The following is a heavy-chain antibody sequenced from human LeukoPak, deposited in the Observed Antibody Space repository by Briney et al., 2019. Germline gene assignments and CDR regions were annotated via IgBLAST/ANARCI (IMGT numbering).Heavy chain of an antibody. CDR3: AKDSTYSPPYCGGDCYYNS. CDR2: ISGSGGST. Sequence: GGSLRPSCAASGFTFSSYAMSWVRQAPGKGLEWVSAISGSGGSTYYADSVKGRFTISRDNSKNTLYLQMNSLRAEDTAVYYCAKDSTYSPPYCGGDCYYNSWGQGALVTVSS. CDR1: GFTFSSYA. D-gene: IGHD2-21*02. J-gene: IGHJ4*02. V-gene: IGHV3-23*01.